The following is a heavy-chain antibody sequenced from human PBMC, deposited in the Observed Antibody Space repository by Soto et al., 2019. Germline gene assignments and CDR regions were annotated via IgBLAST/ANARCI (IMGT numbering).Heavy chain of an antibody. CDR3: AKDLSNLPY. V-gene: IGHV3-23*01. Sequence: GGSLRLSCETSGFTFSTSSMTWVRQPPGKGLEWVSAISGGDSATHYAASVEGRFTISRDNSKKTLFLQMTSLRVEDTAVYYCAKDLSNLPYWGQGALVTVSS. CDR2: ISGGDSAT. J-gene: IGHJ4*02. CDR1: GFTFSTSS. D-gene: IGHD3-16*02.